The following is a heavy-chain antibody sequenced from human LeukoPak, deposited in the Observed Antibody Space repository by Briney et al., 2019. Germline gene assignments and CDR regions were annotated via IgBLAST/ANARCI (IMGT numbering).Heavy chain of an antibody. J-gene: IGHJ6*02. V-gene: IGHV1-69*13. CDR2: IIPIFGTA. CDR3: ARGSKVVPAAILRYYYYYGMDV. CDR1: GGTFSSYA. D-gene: IGHD2-2*02. Sequence: SVKVSCKASGGTFSSYAISWVRQAPGQGLEWMGGIIPIFGTANYAQKFQGGVTITADESTSTAYMELSSLRSEDTAVYYCARGSKVVPAAILRYYYYYGMDVWGQGTTVTVSS.